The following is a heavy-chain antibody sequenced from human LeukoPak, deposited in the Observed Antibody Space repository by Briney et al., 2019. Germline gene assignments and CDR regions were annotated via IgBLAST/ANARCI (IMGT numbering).Heavy chain of an antibody. CDR1: GGSISSGSYY. CDR3: ARGVAVVLGNWFDP. D-gene: IGHD2-15*01. CDR2: IYTSGST. J-gene: IGHJ5*02. V-gene: IGHV4-61*02. Sequence: PSETLSLTCTVSGGSISSGSYYWSWIRQPAGKGLEWIGRIYTSGSTNYNPSLKSRVTISVDTSKNQFSLKLSSVTAADTAVYYCARGVAVVLGNWFDPWGQGTLVTVSS.